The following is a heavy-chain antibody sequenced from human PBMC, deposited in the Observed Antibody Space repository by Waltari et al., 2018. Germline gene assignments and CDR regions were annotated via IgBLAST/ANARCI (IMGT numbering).Heavy chain of an antibody. D-gene: IGHD3-10*01. J-gene: IGHJ5*02. Sequence: QVQLQESGPGLARPSETLSLTCAVSSYSIRSGYFWGWIRQPPGKGLQWIGSISHSAKTYYNPSPKRRVRMSVDTSKNLFALKVTSVAAADTATYYCVRDLGGSGNSWFDAWGQGTLVIVSS. CDR3: VRDLGGSGNSWFDA. V-gene: IGHV4-38-2*02. CDR2: ISHSAKT. CDR1: SYSIRSGYF.